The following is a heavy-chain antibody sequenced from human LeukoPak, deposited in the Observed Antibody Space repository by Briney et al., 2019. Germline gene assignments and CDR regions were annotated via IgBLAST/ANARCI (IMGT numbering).Heavy chain of an antibody. CDR1: GYSISSGYY. CDR3: AKPRYSYGYGSAFDI. V-gene: IGHV4-38-2*01. D-gene: IGHD5-18*01. J-gene: IGHJ3*02. CDR2: IYHSGST. Sequence: PETLSLTCAVSGYSISSGYYWGWIRQPPGKGLEWIGSIYHSGSTYYNPSLKSRVTISVDTSKNQFSLKLSSVTAADTAVYYCAKPRYSYGYGSAFDIWGQGTMVTVSS.